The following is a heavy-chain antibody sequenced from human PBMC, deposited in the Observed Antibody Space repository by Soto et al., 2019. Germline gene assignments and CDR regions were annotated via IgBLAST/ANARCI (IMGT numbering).Heavy chain of an antibody. D-gene: IGHD2-2*02. V-gene: IGHV3-23*01. J-gene: IGHJ4*02. Sequence: GGSLRLSCAASGFTFSSYAMSWVRQAPGKGLEWVSAISGSGGSTYYADSVKGRFTISRDNSKNTLYLQMNSLRAEDTAVYYCAKDLRPYCSSTSCYSFGTDYWGQGTLVTVPS. CDR3: AKDLRPYCSSTSCYSFGTDY. CDR1: GFTFSSYA. CDR2: ISGSGGST.